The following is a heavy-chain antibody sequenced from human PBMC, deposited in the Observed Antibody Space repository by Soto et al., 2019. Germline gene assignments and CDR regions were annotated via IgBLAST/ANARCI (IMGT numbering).Heavy chain of an antibody. J-gene: IGHJ6*01. CDR3: ARPDRLAYSTQRTSDLVSSGM. CDR1: GTSISTTDYY. Sequence: SETLSLTCTVSGTSISTTDYYWGWIRQPPGKGLEWITSIYYTGMTYYNPSLKSRVTISVDTSKNQFSLKLSSVTAADTAVYYGARPDRLAYSTQRTSDLVSSGM. CDR2: IYYTGMT. D-gene: IGHD2-15*01. V-gene: IGHV4-39*01.